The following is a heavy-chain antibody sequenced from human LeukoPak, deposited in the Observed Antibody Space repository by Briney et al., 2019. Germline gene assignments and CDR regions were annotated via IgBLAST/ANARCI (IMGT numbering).Heavy chain of an antibody. Sequence: GASVKVSCKASGGTFSSYAISWVRQAPGQGLEWMGGIIPIFGTANYAQKFQGRVTITTDESTSTAYMELRSLRSDDTAVYYCASRNSSGWYGDAFDIWGQGTMVTVSS. J-gene: IGHJ3*02. CDR3: ASRNSSGWYGDAFDI. D-gene: IGHD6-19*01. CDR2: IIPIFGTA. V-gene: IGHV1-69*05. CDR1: GGTFSSYA.